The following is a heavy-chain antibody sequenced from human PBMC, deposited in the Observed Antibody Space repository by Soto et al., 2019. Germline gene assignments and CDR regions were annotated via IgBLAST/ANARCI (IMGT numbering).Heavy chain of an antibody. Sequence: EVQLLESGGGLVQPGGSLRLSCAASGFTFSSYAMSWVRQAPGKGLEWVSAISGSGGSTYYADSVKGRFTISRDNSKNTLYRQMNSLRAEDTAVYYCAKAFPLYCSGGSHRCHYFDYWGQGTLVTVSS. D-gene: IGHD2-15*01. J-gene: IGHJ4*02. CDR3: AKAFPLYCSGGSHRCHYFDY. V-gene: IGHV3-23*01. CDR2: ISGSGGST. CDR1: GFTFSSYA.